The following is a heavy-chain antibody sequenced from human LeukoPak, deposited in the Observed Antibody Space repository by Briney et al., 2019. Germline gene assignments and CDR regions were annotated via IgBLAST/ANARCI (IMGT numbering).Heavy chain of an antibody. CDR2: VSDSGAYT. CDR3: ARGSCCYDY. Sequence: GSLRLSCAASGFTFSNYAMSWVCQAPGKGLEWVSTVSDSGAYTSQPDSPKGRFTLSRDNSKNTRYLQMDSLRAEDTAVYYCARGSCCYDYWGQRTRAADSS. V-gene: IGHV3-23*01. D-gene: IGHD2-15*01. CDR1: GFTFSNYA. J-gene: IGHJ4*02.